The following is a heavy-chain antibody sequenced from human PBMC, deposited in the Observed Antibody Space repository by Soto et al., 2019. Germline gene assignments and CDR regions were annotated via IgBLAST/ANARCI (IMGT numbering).Heavy chain of an antibody. CDR1: GFSLSTSGVG. J-gene: IGHJ4*02. D-gene: IGHD2-15*01. Sequence: SGPTLVNPTQTLTLTCTFSGFSLSTSGVGVGWIRQPPGKALEWLELIYWDDDKRYSPSLKSRLTITKYTSKNQVVLTMTNMDTVHPAAPSCAHSPSGHCSGGSCYGYLDQRTLVT. V-gene: IGHV2-5*02. CDR3: AHSPSGHCSGGSCYGY. CDR2: IYWDDDK.